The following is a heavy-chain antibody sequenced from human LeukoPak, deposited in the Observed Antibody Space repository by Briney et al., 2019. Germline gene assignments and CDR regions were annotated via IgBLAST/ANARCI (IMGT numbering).Heavy chain of an antibody. V-gene: IGHV1-69*04. CDR2: IIPILGIA. Sequence: SVKVSCKASGGTFSSYAISWVRQAPGQGLEWMGRIIPILGIANYAQKFQGRVTITADKSTSTAYMELSSLRSEDTAVYYCARGLDDYCDSSGYFSRTLNWFDPWGQGTLVTVS. D-gene: IGHD3-22*01. CDR3: ARGLDDYCDSSGYFSRTLNWFDP. J-gene: IGHJ5*02. CDR1: GGTFSSYA.